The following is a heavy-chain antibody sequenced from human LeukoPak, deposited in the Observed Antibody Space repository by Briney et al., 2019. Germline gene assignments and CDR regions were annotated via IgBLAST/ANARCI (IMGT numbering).Heavy chain of an antibody. V-gene: IGHV4-39*01. CDR1: GGSISSYY. CDR3: AGRAKRWLQLILFDY. D-gene: IGHD5-24*01. CDR2: IYYSGST. Sequence: PSETLSLTCAVYGGSISSYYWGWIRQPPGKGLEWIGSIYYSGSTYYNPSLKSRATISVDTSKNQFSLKLSSVTAADTAVYYCAGRAKRWLQLILFDYWGQGTLVTVSS. J-gene: IGHJ4*02.